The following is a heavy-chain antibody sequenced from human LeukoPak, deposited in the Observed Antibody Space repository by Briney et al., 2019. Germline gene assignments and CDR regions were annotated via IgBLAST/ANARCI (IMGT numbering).Heavy chain of an antibody. CDR2: ISYIGST. J-gene: IGHJ3*02. CDR3: ARDPTTVTKGLDI. CDR1: GDSMNSHY. Sequence: SEPLSLTCTVSGDSMNSHYWSWIRQPPGRGLEWIGYISYIGSTNYNPSLKSRVTISVDTSKNQFSLKLSSVTAADTAVYYCARDPTTVTKGLDIWGKGTMVTVSS. V-gene: IGHV4-59*11. D-gene: IGHD4-17*01.